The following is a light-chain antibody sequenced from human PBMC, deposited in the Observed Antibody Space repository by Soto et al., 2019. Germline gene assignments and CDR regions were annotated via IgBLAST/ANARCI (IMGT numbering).Light chain of an antibody. V-gene: IGLV2-11*01. CDR2: DVI. CDR3: SSHRTRSTWV. J-gene: IGLJ3*02. Sequence: QSALTQPRSVSGSPGQSVTISCTGTSSDVGAYNFVSWYQQNPGKAPKLILYDVIKRPSGVPDHFSGSKSGNTASLTISDVQTEDEADYYCSSHRTRSTWVFGGGTKLTVL. CDR1: SSDVGAYNF.